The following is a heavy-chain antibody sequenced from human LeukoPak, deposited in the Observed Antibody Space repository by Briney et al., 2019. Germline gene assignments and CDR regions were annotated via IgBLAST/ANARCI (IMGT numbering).Heavy chain of an antibody. V-gene: IGHV4-61*02. J-gene: IGHJ4*02. CDR1: GGSMRSDSSF. CDR3: VYYYGSGSVEY. Sequence: PSETLSLTCSVSGGSMRSDSSFWSWIRQPAGKGLEWIGRICATGNTNYNPSLERRVTISVDTSKNQFSLKLSSVTAADTAVYYCVYYYGSGSVEYWGQGTLVTVSS. CDR2: ICATGNT. D-gene: IGHD3-10*01.